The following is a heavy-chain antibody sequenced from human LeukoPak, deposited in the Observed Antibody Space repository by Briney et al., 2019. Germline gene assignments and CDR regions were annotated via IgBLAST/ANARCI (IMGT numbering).Heavy chain of an antibody. CDR3: ARRVAGTDSSGYRFDY. CDR1: GGSFSGYY. CDR2: INHSGST. Sequence: MPSETLSLTCAVYGGSFSGYYWSWIRQPPGKGLEWIGEINHSGSTNYNPSLKSRVTISVDTSKNQFSLKLSSVTAADTAVYYCARRVAGTDSSGYRFDYWGQGTLVTVSS. J-gene: IGHJ4*02. V-gene: IGHV4-34*01. D-gene: IGHD3-22*01.